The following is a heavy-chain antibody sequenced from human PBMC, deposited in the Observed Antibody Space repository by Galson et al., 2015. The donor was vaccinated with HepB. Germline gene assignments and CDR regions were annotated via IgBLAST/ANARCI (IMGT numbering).Heavy chain of an antibody. J-gene: IGHJ4*02. CDR1: GDSVSSHSSL. Sequence: CAISGDSVSSHSSLWNWIRQSPSRGLEWLGRTYYRSKWNNDYAVSEKSRISITSDTSKNHFSLQLNSVTPEDTAVYFCARVLRLRKGYKSPFDYWGQGTLVTVSS. CDR2: TYYRSKWNN. D-gene: IGHD5-24*01. CDR3: ARVLRLRKGYKSPFDY. V-gene: IGHV6-1*01.